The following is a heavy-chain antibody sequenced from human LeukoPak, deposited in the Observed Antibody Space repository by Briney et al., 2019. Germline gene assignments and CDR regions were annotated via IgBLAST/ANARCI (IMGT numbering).Heavy chain of an antibody. D-gene: IGHD2-2*02. V-gene: IGHV3-23*01. CDR1: GFTFSSYA. CDR3: ARDCSSTSCYTPHDAFDI. Sequence: GGSLRLSCAASGFTFSSYAMSWVRQAPGKGLEWVSAISGSGGSTYYADSVKGRFTISRDNSKNTLYLQMNSLRAEDTAVYYCARDCSSTSCYTPHDAFDIWGQGTMVTVSS. CDR2: ISGSGGST. J-gene: IGHJ3*02.